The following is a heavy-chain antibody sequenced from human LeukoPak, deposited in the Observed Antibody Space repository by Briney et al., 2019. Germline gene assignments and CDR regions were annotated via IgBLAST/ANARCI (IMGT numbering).Heavy chain of an antibody. J-gene: IGHJ4*02. Sequence: SVKVSCKASGGTFSSYAISWVRQAPGQGLEWMGGIIPIFGTPNYAQKFQGRVTITADESTSTAYMELSSLRSEDTAVYYCTTDHQHYDFWSGYWLWGQGTLVTVSS. CDR3: TTDHQHYDFWSGYWL. D-gene: IGHD3-3*01. V-gene: IGHV1-69*13. CDR2: IIPIFGTP. CDR1: GGTFSSYA.